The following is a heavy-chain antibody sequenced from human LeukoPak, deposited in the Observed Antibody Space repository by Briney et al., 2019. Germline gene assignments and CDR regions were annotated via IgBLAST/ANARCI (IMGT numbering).Heavy chain of an antibody. J-gene: IGHJ5*02. CDR3: ARDRSRDGYNNWFDP. D-gene: IGHD5-24*01. V-gene: IGHV4-39*07. Sequence: SETLSLTCSVSGGSISRSSYYWGWIRQPPGKGLEWIGSMYYSGSTYYNPSLKSRVTISVDTSRNQFSLKLSSVTAADTAVYYCARDRSRDGYNNWFDPWGQGTLVTVSS. CDR2: MYYSGST. CDR1: GGSISRSSYY.